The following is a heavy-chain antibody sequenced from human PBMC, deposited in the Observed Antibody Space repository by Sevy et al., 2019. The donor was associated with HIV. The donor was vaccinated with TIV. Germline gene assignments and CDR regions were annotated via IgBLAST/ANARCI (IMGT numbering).Heavy chain of an antibody. D-gene: IGHD4-4*01. CDR3: AVLQWGGYDAFDI. CDR1: GYTFTSYY. CDR2: INPSGGST. Sequence: ASVKVSCKASGYTFTSYYMHWVRQAPGQGLEWMGIINPSGGSTSYAQKFQGRVTMTRDTSTSTVYMELSSLRSEDTAVYYCAVLQWGGYDAFDIWGQRTMVTVSS. J-gene: IGHJ3*02. V-gene: IGHV1-46*01.